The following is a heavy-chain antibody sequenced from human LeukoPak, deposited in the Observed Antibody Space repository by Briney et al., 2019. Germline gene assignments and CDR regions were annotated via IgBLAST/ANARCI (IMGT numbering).Heavy chain of an antibody. CDR1: GYTFTSYD. Sequence: SVKVSCKASGYTFTSYDINWVRQATGQGLEWMGRIIPILGIANYAQKFQGRVTITADKSTSTAYMELSSLRSEDTAVYYCARDPLRPGQQLVAWYFDYWGQGTLVTVSS. J-gene: IGHJ4*02. CDR3: ARDPLRPGQQLVAWYFDY. CDR2: IIPILGIA. V-gene: IGHV1-69*04. D-gene: IGHD6-13*01.